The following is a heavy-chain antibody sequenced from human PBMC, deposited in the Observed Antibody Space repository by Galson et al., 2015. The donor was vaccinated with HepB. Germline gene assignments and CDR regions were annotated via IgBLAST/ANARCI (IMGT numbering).Heavy chain of an antibody. D-gene: IGHD3-10*01. V-gene: IGHV3-21*01. J-gene: IGHJ3*02. CDR3: ARTYYYGSGNLHNAFDI. CDR2: ISSSSSYI. CDR1: GFTFSSYS. Sequence: SLRLSCAASGFTFSSYSMNWVRQAPGKGLEWVSSISSSSSYIYYADSVKGRFTISRDNAKNSLYLQMNSLRAEDTAVYYCARTYYYGSGNLHNAFDIWGQGTMVTVSS.